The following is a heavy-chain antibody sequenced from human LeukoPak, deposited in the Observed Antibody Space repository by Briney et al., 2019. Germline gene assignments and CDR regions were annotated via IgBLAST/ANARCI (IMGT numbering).Heavy chain of an antibody. Sequence: PGGSLRLSCAASGFTFSDYYMSWIRQAPGKGREGVSYISSSGSTIYYPDSVKGRFTISRDNAKKSLYLQMNGLRAEDTAAYYCMRGATDTTRWFDPWGQGTLVTVSS. J-gene: IGHJ5*02. CDR1: GFTFSDYY. CDR3: MRGATDTTRWFDP. V-gene: IGHV3-11*04. D-gene: IGHD1-7*01. CDR2: ISSSGSTI.